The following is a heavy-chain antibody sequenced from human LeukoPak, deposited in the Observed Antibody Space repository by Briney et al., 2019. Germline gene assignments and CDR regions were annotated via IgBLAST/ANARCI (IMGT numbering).Heavy chain of an antibody. V-gene: IGHV3-21*04. CDR3: ASGYDILTGPYYYYGMDV. CDR1: GFTFSSYS. CDR2: ISSSSSYI. J-gene: IGHJ6*02. D-gene: IGHD3-9*01. Sequence: GGSLRLSCAASGFTFSSYSMNWVRQAPGKGLEWVSSISSSSSYIYYADSVKGRFTISRDNAKNSLYLQMNSLRAEDTAVYYCASGYDILTGPYYYYGMDVWGQGTTVTVSS.